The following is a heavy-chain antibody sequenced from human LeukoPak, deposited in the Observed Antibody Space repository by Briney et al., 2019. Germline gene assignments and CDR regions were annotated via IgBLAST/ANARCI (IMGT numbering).Heavy chain of an antibody. CDR3: ARETVSVADDAFDI. Sequence: SETLSLTCAVFGGSISSSNWWSWVRQPPGKGLEWIAEIHHNGNINYNPSLKSRVTISIHKSNNQFSLKLSSVTAADTAVYYCARETVSVADDAFDIWGQGTMVTVSS. CDR2: IHHNGNI. V-gene: IGHV4-4*02. D-gene: IGHD4-17*01. J-gene: IGHJ3*02. CDR1: GGSISSSNW.